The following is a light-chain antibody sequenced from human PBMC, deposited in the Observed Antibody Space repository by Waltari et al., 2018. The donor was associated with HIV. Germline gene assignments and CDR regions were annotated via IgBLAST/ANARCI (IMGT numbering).Light chain of an antibody. CDR3: AAWDDSLSGRL. J-gene: IGLJ3*02. Sequence: QSVLTQSPSASGTPGQRVTISCSGSSSNIGSNYVYWYQQLPGTAPKLLIYGSNQRPPGVPDRFSGANSGTSASLAISGLRSEDEADYYCAAWDDSLSGRLFGGGTKLTVL. CDR2: GSN. CDR1: SSNIGSNY. V-gene: IGLV1-47*01.